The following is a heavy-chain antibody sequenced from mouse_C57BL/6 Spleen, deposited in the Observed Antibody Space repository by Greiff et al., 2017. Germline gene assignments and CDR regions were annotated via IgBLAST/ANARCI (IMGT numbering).Heavy chain of an antibody. J-gene: IGHJ4*01. Sequence: EVHLVESGGGLVKPGGSLKLSCAASGFTFSSYAMSWVRQTPEKRLEWVATISDGGSYTYYPDNVKGRFTISRDNAKNNLYLQMSHLKSEDTAMYYCARGGSTMIRDYYAMDYWGQGTSVTVSS. D-gene: IGHD2-4*01. CDR1: GFTFSSYA. CDR3: ARGGSTMIRDYYAMDY. V-gene: IGHV5-4*01. CDR2: ISDGGSYT.